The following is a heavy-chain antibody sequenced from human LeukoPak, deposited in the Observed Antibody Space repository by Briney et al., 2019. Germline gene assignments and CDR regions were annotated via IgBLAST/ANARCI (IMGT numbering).Heavy chain of an antibody. CDR2: ISYDGSNK. Sequence: GGSLRLSCAASGFTFSSYAMHWVRQAPGKGLEWVAVISYDGSNKYYADSVKGRFTISRDNSKNTLYLQMNSLRAEDTAVYYCARDPNHYWGQGTLVTVSS. CDR1: GFTFSSYA. D-gene: IGHD1-14*01. CDR3: ARDPNHY. J-gene: IGHJ4*02. V-gene: IGHV3-30*04.